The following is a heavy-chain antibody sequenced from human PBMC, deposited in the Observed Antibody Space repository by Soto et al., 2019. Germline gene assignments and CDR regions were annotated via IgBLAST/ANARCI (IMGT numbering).Heavy chain of an antibody. J-gene: IGHJ4*02. D-gene: IGHD6-19*01. CDR2: INSDGTTI. CDR3: ARAGWYRFEH. V-gene: IGHV3-74*01. CDR1: GFTFSNYW. Sequence: GGSLRLSCAASGFTFSNYWVHWVRQAPGKGLMWVSRINSDGTTINYADSVEGRFTISRDNAKNTLFLQMNSLRVEDTAVYYCARAGWYRFEHWGQGTLVTVSS.